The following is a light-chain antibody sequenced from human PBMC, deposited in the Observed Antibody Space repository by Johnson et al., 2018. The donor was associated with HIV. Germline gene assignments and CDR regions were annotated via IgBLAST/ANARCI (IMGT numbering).Light chain of an antibody. CDR2: ENT. CDR3: GTWDSSLSAYV. Sequence: QSVLTQPPSVSAAPGQKVTISCSGSSSNIGNNYVSWYRQLPGTAPQLLIYENTKRPSGIPDRFSGSKSGTSATLGITGLQTGDEADYYCGTWDSSLSAYVFGTGTKVTVL. CDR1: SSNIGNNY. V-gene: IGLV1-51*02. J-gene: IGLJ1*01.